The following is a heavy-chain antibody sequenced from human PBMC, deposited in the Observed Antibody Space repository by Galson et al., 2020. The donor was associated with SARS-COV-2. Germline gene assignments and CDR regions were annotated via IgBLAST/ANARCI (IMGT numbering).Heavy chain of an antibody. CDR2: IKYDGSER. D-gene: IGHD1-1*01. J-gene: IGHJ4*02. Sequence: GESLKISCAASGFTFSDFWMSWARQAPGKGLEWVATIKYDGSERYYVDSVKGRFNISRDNAKNSLYLQMSSLRGDDTAVYYCTRYTKSTPGDQWGQGTLVTVSS. V-gene: IGHV3-7*03. CDR3: TRYTKSTPGDQ. CDR1: GFTFSDFW.